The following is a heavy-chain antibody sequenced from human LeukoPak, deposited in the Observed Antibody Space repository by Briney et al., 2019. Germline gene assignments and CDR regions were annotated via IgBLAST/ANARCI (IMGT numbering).Heavy chain of an antibody. V-gene: IGHV7-4-1*02. Sequence: ASVKVSCKASGYTFTSSSINWVRQAPGQGLEWMGWINTNTENPTYAQDFTGRFVLSLDISVSTAYLEISNLQAEDTAIYYCARCIWTNGACYSDYWGQGTLVTVSS. CDR1: GYTFTSSS. D-gene: IGHD2-8*01. CDR3: ARCIWTNGACYSDY. CDR2: INTNTENP. J-gene: IGHJ4*02.